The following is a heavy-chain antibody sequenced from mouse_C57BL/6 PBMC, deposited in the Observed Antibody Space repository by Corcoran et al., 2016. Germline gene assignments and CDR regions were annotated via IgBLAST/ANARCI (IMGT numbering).Heavy chain of an antibody. V-gene: IGHV1-26*01. D-gene: IGHD1-1*01. CDR3: ARGGYGSYYYAMDY. J-gene: IGHJ4*01. CDR1: GYTFTDYY. CDR2: INPNNGGT. Sequence: EVQLQQSGPELVKPGASVKISCKASGYTFTDYYMNWVKQSHGKSLEWIGDINPNNGGTSYNQKFKGKATLTVDKSSSTAYMELRSLTSEDSAVYYCARGGYGSYYYAMDYWGQGTSVTVSS.